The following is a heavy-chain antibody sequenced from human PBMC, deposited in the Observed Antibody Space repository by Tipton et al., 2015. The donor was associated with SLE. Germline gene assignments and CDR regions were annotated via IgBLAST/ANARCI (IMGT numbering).Heavy chain of an antibody. CDR3: ARRTPQGAFDI. CDR1: GGSFSGYY. V-gene: IGHV4-34*01. Sequence: TLSLTCAVYGGSFSGYYWSWIRQPPGKGLEWIGEINHSGSTNYNPSLKSRVTISVDTSKNQFSLKLSSVTAADTAVYYCARRTPQGAFDIWGQGTMVTVSS. CDR2: INHSGST. J-gene: IGHJ3*02.